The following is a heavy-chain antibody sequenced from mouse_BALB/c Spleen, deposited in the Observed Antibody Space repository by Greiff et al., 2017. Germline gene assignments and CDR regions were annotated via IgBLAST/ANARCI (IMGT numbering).Heavy chain of an antibody. CDR3: SIITTVVAPSY. V-gene: IGHV3-2*02. D-gene: IGHD1-1*01. J-gene: IGHJ3*01. CDR2: ISYSGST. CDR1: GYSITSDYA. Sequence: VQLKESGPGLVKPSQSLSLTCTVTGYSITSDYAWNWIRQFPGNKLEWMGYISYSGSTSYNPSLKSRISITRDTSKNQFFLQLNSVTTEDTATYYYSIITTVVAPSYWGQGTLVTVSA.